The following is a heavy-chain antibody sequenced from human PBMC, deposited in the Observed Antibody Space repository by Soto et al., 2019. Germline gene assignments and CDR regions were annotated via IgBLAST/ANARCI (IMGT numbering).Heavy chain of an antibody. CDR1: GSSISSYY. CDR3: ARHEFRYYDILTGSFDYWGQGTLVTVSSGKVKKASVKVSCKASGYTFTSYDLGSYYYYYGMDV. V-gene: IGHV4-59*08. Sequence: SETLSLTCTVSGSSISSYYWSWIRQPPGKGLEWIGYIYYSGSTNYNPSLKSRVHKSVETSKNQFSLKLSSVTAGDTAVYYCARHEFRYYDILTGSFDYWGQGTLVTVSSGKVKKASVKVSCKASGYTFTSYDLGSYYYYYGMDVWGQGTTVTVSS. D-gene: IGHD3-9*01. J-gene: IGHJ6*02. CDR2: IYYSGST.